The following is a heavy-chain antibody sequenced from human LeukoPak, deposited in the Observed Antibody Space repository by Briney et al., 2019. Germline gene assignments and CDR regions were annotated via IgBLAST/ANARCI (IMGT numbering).Heavy chain of an antibody. CDR2: ISSSGSTI. Sequence: PGGSLRLSCAASGFTFSDYYMSWIRQAPGKGLEWVSYISSSGSTIYYADSVKGRFTISRDNAKNSLYLQMNSLRAEDTAVYYCARGHYYDSSGYYYPPCDYWGQGTLVTVSS. CDR1: GFTFSDYY. CDR3: ARGHYYDSSGYYYPPCDY. V-gene: IGHV3-11*04. J-gene: IGHJ4*02. D-gene: IGHD3-22*01.